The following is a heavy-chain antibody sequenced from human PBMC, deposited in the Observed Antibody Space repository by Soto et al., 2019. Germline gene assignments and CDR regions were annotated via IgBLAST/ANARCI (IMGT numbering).Heavy chain of an antibody. CDR2: INWNSGDV. V-gene: IGHV3-9*01. D-gene: IGHD6-19*01. CDR1: GLTFGEYA. Sequence: SLILCFAASGLTFGEYAMHLVRQGPGKGLEWVSGINWNSGDVIYADSVKGRFTISRDNARNSLYLQLNSLRSEDTASYYCEKGISTSGLFRAFDSWGQGTLVTVYS. J-gene: IGHJ4*02. CDR3: EKGISTSGLFRAFDS.